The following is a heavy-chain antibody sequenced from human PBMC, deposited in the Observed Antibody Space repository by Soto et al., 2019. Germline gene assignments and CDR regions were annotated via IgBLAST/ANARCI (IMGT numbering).Heavy chain of an antibody. CDR2: TSYDGGNK. Sequence: GGSLRLSCAASGFTFSSYGIHWVRQAPGKGLEWVAVTSYDGGNKYYADSVKGRFTISRDNSKNTLYLQMNSLRAEDTAVYYCAKVVAYCSSSSCSRDMYYYYGMDVWGKGTTVTVSS. D-gene: IGHD2-2*01. J-gene: IGHJ6*04. V-gene: IGHV3-30*18. CDR1: GFTFSSYG. CDR3: AKVVAYCSSSSCSRDMYYYYGMDV.